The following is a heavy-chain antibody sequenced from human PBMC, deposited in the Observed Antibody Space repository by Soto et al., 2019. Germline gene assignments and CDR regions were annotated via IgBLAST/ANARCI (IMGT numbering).Heavy chain of an antibody. CDR3: VKDGSLEVPDVPLEEYYFDH. CDR2: ISYHGRNK. J-gene: IGHJ4*02. Sequence: GGSLRLSCAASGFTFSGYGMHWVRQAPGKGLEWVAVISYHGRNKYYVDSVKGRFTISRDDSKSTPYLQMDSVRAEDTAVYYCVKDGSLEVPDVPLEEYYFDHWGQGTLVTVSS. D-gene: IGHD3-3*01. CDR1: GFTFSGYG. V-gene: IGHV3-30*18.